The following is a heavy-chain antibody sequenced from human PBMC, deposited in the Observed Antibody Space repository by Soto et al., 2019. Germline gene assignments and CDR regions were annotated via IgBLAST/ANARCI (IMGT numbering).Heavy chain of an antibody. J-gene: IGHJ4*02. V-gene: IGHV5-10-1*01. CDR2: IDPSDSQT. CDR3: ARQIYDSDTGPNFQYYFDS. Sequence: GESLKISCKGSGYSFAGYWTTWVRQKPGKGLEWMGRIDPSDSQTYYSPSFRGHVTISATKSVTTVFLQWSSLRASDTAMYYCARQIYDSDTGPNFQYYFDSWGQGTPVTVSS. D-gene: IGHD3-22*01. CDR1: GYSFAGYW.